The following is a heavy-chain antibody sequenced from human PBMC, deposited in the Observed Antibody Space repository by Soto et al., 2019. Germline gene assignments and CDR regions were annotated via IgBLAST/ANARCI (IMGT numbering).Heavy chain of an antibody. J-gene: IGHJ4*02. D-gene: IGHD5-18*01. CDR2: ISGSGGST. V-gene: IGHV3-23*01. CDR1: GFTFSSYA. Sequence: EVQLLESGGGLVQPGGSLRLSCEASGFTFSSYAMSWVRQAPGKGLEWVSAISGSGGSTYYADSVKGRFTISRDNSKHKLYRQMNRLRAEDTAVYYCATGRLSGYSYFDYWGQGTLVTVSS. CDR3: ATGRLSGYSYFDY.